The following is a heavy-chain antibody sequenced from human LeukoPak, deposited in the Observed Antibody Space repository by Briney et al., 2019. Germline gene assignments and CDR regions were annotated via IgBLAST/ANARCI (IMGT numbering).Heavy chain of an antibody. CDR1: GFTFSSYA. D-gene: IGHD6-6*01. J-gene: IGHJ6*02. CDR2: ISGSGGST. V-gene: IGHV3-23*01. CDR3: ARDLRSSSSSGINYYGMDV. Sequence: GGSLRLSCAASGFTFSSYAMSWVRQAPGKGLEWVSAISGSGGSTYYADSVKGRFTISRDNSKNTLYLQMNSLRAEDTAVYYCARDLRSSSSSGINYYGMDVWGQGTTVTVSS.